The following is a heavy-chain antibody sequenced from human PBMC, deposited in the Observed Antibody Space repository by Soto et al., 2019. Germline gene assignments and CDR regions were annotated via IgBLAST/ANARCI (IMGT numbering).Heavy chain of an antibody. CDR1: GYIFTSYG. Sequence: QAHLVQSGPEVKKPGASVKVSCKGSGYIFTSYGIAWVRQAPGQGLEWMGWISAHNGNTEYAQKFQGRVTVTRDTSTSTAYLELRSLISDDTALYYFARGRYGDYWGQGALVTVSS. D-gene: IGHD4-17*01. CDR2: ISAHNGNT. J-gene: IGHJ4*02. CDR3: ARGRYGDY. V-gene: IGHV1-18*01.